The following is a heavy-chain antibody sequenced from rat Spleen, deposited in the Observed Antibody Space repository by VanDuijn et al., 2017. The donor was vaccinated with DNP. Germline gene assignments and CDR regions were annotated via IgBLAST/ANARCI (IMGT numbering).Heavy chain of an antibody. CDR2: ISYEGSST. Sequence: EVQLVESGGGLVQPGRSLKLSCAASGFIFSDFYMAWVRQAPKKGLEWVASISYEGSSTYYGDSVKGRFTISRDNAQSTLYLQMNSLRSEDMATYYCIRWNSGHFDYWGQGVMVTVSS. CDR1: GFIFSDFY. J-gene: IGHJ2*01. V-gene: IGHV5-22*01. CDR3: IRWNSGHFDY. D-gene: IGHD4-3*01.